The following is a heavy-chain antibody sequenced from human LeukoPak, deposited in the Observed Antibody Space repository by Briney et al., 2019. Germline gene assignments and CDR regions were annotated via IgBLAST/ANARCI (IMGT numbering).Heavy chain of an antibody. D-gene: IGHD1-26*01. Sequence: PGGSLRLSCAASGFTFSDYYMSWIRQAPGKGLEWVSYISSSGSTIYYADSVKGRFTISRDNAKNSLYLHMNSLRAEDTAVYYCARADPRSYQGVFDYWGQGTLVTVSS. CDR3: ARADPRSYQGVFDY. CDR1: GFTFSDYY. V-gene: IGHV3-11*01. J-gene: IGHJ4*02. CDR2: ISSSGSTI.